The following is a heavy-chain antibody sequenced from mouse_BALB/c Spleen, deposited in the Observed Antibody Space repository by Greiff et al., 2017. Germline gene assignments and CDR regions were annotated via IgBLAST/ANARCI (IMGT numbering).Heavy chain of an antibody. CDR1: GFTFSSFG. CDR3: ARGGNYGYFDV. Sequence: VQLQESGGGLVQPGGSRKLSCAASGFTFSSFGMHWVRQAPEKGLEWVAYISSGSSTIYYADTVKGRFTISRDNPKNTLFLQMTSLRSEDTAMYYCARGGNYGYFDVWGAGTTVTVSS. V-gene: IGHV5-17*02. J-gene: IGHJ1*01. D-gene: IGHD1-1*02. CDR2: ISSGSSTI.